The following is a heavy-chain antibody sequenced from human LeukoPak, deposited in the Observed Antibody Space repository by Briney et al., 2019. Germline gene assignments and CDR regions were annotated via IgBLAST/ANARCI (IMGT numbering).Heavy chain of an antibody. Sequence: PSETLSLTCTVSGGSISSGGYYWSWIRQPPGKGLEWIGHMYHSGSTYYNPSLKSRVTISVDRSKNQFSLKLSSVTAADTAVYYCAGTAYYYMDVWGKGTTVTVSS. CDR1: GGSISSGGYY. CDR2: MYHSGST. J-gene: IGHJ6*03. CDR3: AGTAYYYMDV. V-gene: IGHV4-30-2*01. D-gene: IGHD1-1*01.